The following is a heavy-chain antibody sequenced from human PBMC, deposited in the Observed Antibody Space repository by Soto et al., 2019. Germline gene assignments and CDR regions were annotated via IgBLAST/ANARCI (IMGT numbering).Heavy chain of an antibody. CDR2: IYHSRST. V-gene: IGHV4-4*02. CDR1: GGAISSSNW. D-gene: IGHD1-20*01. J-gene: IGHJ3*02. CDR3: ARGGDHYNDDAFDI. Sequence: QVQLQESAPGLVKPSGTLSLTCAVYGGAISSSNWWSWVRQPPGKGLEWIGEIYHSRSTTYIPSLKSRVTISVAKSKNQFSLKLSSVTAADTAVYYCARGGDHYNDDAFDIWCQGTMVTVSS.